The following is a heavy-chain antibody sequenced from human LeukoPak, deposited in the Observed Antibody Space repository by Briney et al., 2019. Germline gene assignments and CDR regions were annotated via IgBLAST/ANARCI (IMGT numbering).Heavy chain of an antibody. D-gene: IGHD6-13*01. CDR3: ARDADIAAAGLLDY. V-gene: IGHV3-21*01. Sequence: GGSLRLSCAASGFTFSSYSMNWVRQAPGKGLEWVSSISSSSSYIYYAGSVKGRFTISRDNAKNSLYLQMNSLRAEDTAVYYCARDADIAAAGLLDYWGQGTLVTVSS. J-gene: IGHJ4*02. CDR2: ISSSSSYI. CDR1: GFTFSSYS.